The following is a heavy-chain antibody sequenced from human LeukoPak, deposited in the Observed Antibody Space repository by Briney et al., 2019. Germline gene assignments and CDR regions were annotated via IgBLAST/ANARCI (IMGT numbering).Heavy chain of an antibody. Sequence: SETLSLTCTVSGGSISSGGYYWSWIRQHPGKGLEWIGYIYYSGSTYYNPSLKSRVTISVDTSKNKFSLKLSSVTAADTAVYYCARASHDYGDYRGLGNDAFDIWGQGTMVTVSS. CDR3: ARASHDYGDYRGLGNDAFDI. CDR1: GGSISSGGYY. CDR2: IYYSGST. J-gene: IGHJ3*02. D-gene: IGHD4-17*01. V-gene: IGHV4-31*03.